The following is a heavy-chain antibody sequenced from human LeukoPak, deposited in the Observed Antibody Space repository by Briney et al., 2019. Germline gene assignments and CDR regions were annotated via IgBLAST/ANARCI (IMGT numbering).Heavy chain of an antibody. Sequence: SETLSLTCTVSGGSISSGGYYWSWIRQPPGKGLEWIGYIYHSGSTYYNPSLKSRVTISVDRSKNQFSLKLSSATAADTAVYYRAREDQYSNWFDPWGQGTLVTVSS. CDR2: IYHSGST. D-gene: IGHD4-11*01. CDR3: AREDQYSNWFDP. J-gene: IGHJ5*02. V-gene: IGHV4-30-2*01. CDR1: GGSISSGGYY.